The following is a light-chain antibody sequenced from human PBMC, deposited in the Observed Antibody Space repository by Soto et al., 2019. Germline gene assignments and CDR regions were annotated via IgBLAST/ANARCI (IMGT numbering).Light chain of an antibody. Sequence: QSVLTQPPSVSGAPGQRVTISCTGTSSNIGGGYDVFWSRHLPGTAPRLLIFGDSVRPSGVPDRVSGSKSATSASLAITGLQAEDEADYYCHSYDSSLNGWVFGGGTKL. CDR3: HSYDSSLNGWV. CDR1: SSNIGGGYD. J-gene: IGLJ3*02. V-gene: IGLV1-40*01. CDR2: GDS.